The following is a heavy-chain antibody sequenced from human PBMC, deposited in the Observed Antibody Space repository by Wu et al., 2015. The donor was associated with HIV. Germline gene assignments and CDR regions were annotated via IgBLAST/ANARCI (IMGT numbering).Heavy chain of an antibody. V-gene: IGHV1-69*12. Sequence: QVQLVQSGAEVKKPGSSVKVSCKTSGGTFSSYGVSWVRQAPGQGLEWMGGFTTIFGTANYAQKFQDRVTITADESTGTAYMELRSLRSEDTAVYYCARDLFSAQIGTDYYYYYYMDVWGRKGPRSPSP. CDR3: ARDLFSAQIGTDYYYYYYMDV. J-gene: IGHJ6*03. CDR1: GGTFSSYG. D-gene: IGHD1-1*01. CDR2: FTTIFGTA.